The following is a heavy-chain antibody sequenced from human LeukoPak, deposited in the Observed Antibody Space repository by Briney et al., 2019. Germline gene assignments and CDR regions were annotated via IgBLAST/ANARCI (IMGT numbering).Heavy chain of an antibody. D-gene: IGHD5-24*01. J-gene: IGHJ4*02. CDR3: ATGRLQPAH. CDR2: INEDGSVT. CDR1: GISFSGSW. Sequence: GGSLRLSCVVSGISFSGSWMTWVRQAQGRGLESVANINEDGSVTYFVDSVKGRFAISRDNANNSVFLQLKSLRAEDAAVYYCATGRLQPAHWGQGTLVTVSS. V-gene: IGHV3-7*01.